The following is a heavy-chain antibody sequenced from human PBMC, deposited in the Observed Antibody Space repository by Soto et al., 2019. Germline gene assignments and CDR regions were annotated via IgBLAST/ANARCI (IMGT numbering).Heavy chain of an antibody. CDR1: GYTFTSYG. CDR3: ATKYCTNGVCYEGFDY. J-gene: IGHJ4*02. V-gene: IGHV1-18*04. Sequence: QVQLVQSGAEVKKPGASVKVSCKASGYTFTSYGISWVRQAPGQGLEWMGWISAYNGNTNYAQKLQGRVTMTTDTSTSTVYMELRSLRSDDTDVYYCATKYCTNGVCYEGFDYWGQGTLVTVSS. D-gene: IGHD2-8*01. CDR2: ISAYNGNT.